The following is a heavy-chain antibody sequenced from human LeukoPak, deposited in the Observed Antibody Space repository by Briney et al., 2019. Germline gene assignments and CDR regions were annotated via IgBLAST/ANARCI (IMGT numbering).Heavy chain of an antibody. CDR2: IYTSGST. J-gene: IGHJ5*02. CDR3: ARERGDLLRYFDWLPDS. Sequence: SETLSLTCTVSGGSISSYYWSWIRQPAGKGLEWIGRIYTSGSTNYNPSLKSRVTMSVDTSKNQFSLKLSSVTAADTAVYYCARERGDLLRYFDWLPDSWGQGTLVTVS. CDR1: GGSISSYY. D-gene: IGHD3-9*01. V-gene: IGHV4-4*07.